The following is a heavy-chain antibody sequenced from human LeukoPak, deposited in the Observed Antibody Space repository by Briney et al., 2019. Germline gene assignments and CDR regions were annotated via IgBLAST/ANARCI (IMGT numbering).Heavy chain of an antibody. V-gene: IGHV4-61*01. Sequence: PSQTLSLTCTVSGGSVSSGSYYWSWIRQPPGKGLEWIGYIYYSGSTNYNPSLKSRVTISVDTSKNQFSLKLSSVTAADTAVYYCARGSGSSITMVRGVIWGPNYGMDVWGQGTTVTVSS. CDR1: GGSVSSGSYY. CDR2: IYYSGST. J-gene: IGHJ6*02. CDR3: ARGSGSSITMVRGVIWGPNYGMDV. D-gene: IGHD3-10*01.